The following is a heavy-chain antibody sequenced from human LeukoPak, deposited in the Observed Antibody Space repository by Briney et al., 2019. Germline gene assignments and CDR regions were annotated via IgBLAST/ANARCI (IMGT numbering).Heavy chain of an antibody. J-gene: IGHJ5*02. Sequence: ASVKVCCKASGYTFTSYDINWVRQATGQGLEWMGWMNPNSGNTGYAQKFQGRVTITRNTSISTAYMELSSLRSEDTAVYYCAGLAYCSSTSCYGFDPWGQGTLVTVSS. D-gene: IGHD2-2*01. CDR1: GYTFTSYD. CDR2: MNPNSGNT. V-gene: IGHV1-8*03. CDR3: AGLAYCSSTSCYGFDP.